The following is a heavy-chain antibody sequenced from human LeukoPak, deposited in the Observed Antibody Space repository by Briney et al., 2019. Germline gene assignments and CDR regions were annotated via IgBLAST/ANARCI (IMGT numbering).Heavy chain of an antibody. CDR1: GFTFSDYY. D-gene: IGHD3-10*01. CDR2: ITNSGSTL. CDR3: AKVPPYYGSGLFPNWFDP. V-gene: IGHV3-11*01. Sequence: GGSQRLSCAASGFTFSDYYMSWLRQAPGRGLEWISYITNSGSTLYADSVKGRFTISRDNSKNTLYLQMNSLRAEDTAVYYCAKVPPYYGSGLFPNWFDPWGQGTLVTVSS. J-gene: IGHJ5*02.